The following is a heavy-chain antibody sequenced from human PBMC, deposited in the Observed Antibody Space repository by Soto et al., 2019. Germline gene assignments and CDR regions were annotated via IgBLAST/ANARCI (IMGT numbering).Heavy chain of an antibody. J-gene: IGHJ4*02. V-gene: IGHV4-30-4*01. CDR1: GASVSPGDYY. D-gene: IGHD1-1*01. Sequence: QVQLQESGPGLVKPSQTLSLTCTVSGASVSPGDYYWSCIRQPPGKGLEWIGYIYSSGGSYYNPSLKGRLTISIDTSKNQFSLKLNSVTVADTAIYYCVGTGTTDDYWGRGTLVTVSS. CDR3: VGTGTTDDY. CDR2: IYSSGGS.